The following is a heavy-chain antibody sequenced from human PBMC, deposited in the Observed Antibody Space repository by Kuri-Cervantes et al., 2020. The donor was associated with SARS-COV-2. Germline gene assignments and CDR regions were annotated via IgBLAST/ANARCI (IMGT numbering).Heavy chain of an antibody. V-gene: IGHV3-23*01. J-gene: IGHJ4*02. D-gene: IGHD5-18*01. CDR2: VSGSGVST. Sequence: GESLKISCTASGFTFSSYAMSWVRQAPGKGLEWVSTVSGSGVSTYYADSVKDRFTISRDNSESSLYLQMNSLRAEDTAVYYCVCDTNRVKVYWGQGTLVTVSS. CDR3: VCDTNRVKVY. CDR1: GFTFSSYA.